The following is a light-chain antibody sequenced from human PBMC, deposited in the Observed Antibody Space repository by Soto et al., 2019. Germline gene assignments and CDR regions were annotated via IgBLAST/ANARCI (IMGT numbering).Light chain of an antibody. V-gene: IGLV2-23*03. CDR1: SSDVGSYNL. J-gene: IGLJ2*01. CDR2: EGS. CDR3: CSYAGGSTFVV. Sequence: QSALTQPASVSGSPGQSITISCTGTSSDVGSYNLVSWYQQHPGKAPKLMIYEGSKRPSAVSNRFSGSKSGSTASLTISGLQAEDEADYYCCSYAGGSTFVVFGGGTKLTVL.